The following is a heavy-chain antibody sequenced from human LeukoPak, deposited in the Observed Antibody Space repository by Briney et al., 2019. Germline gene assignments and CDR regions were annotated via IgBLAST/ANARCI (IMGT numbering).Heavy chain of an antibody. CDR2: ISGSGVST. V-gene: IGHV3-23*01. CDR1: GFTFSGYS. J-gene: IGHJ6*02. D-gene: IGHD3-16*01. Sequence: PGGSLRLSCTASGFTFSGYSMNWIRQAPGKGLEWVSGISGSGVSTYYADSVKGRFTISRDNSKNTLYLQMNSLRAEDTAVYYCATDLGYYYGMDVWGQGTTVTVSS. CDR3: ATDLGYYYGMDV.